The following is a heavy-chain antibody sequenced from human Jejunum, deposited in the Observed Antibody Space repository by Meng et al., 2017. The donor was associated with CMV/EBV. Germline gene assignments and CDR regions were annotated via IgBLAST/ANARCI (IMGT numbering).Heavy chain of an antibody. V-gene: IGHV4-31*03. CDR2: IYYSGST. J-gene: IGHJ4*02. CDR1: GGSVSSGGYY. Sequence: QVPPQESGPGLVKPLQTLSLTCTVPGGSVSSGGYYWTWIRQHPGKGLEWFGHIYYSGSTFYNPSLKRRVIISIGTSKNQFSLNLRSVTAADTAVYYCARVSSGWDYFDYWGQGTLVTVSS. CDR3: ARVSSGWDYFDY. D-gene: IGHD6-19*01.